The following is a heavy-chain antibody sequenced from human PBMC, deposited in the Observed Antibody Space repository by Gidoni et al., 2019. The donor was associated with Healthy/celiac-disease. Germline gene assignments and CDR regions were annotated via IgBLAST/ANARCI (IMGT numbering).Heavy chain of an antibody. J-gene: IGHJ4*02. D-gene: IGHD2-15*01. CDR3: ARDPLGVVVTATFDY. V-gene: IGHV3-74*01. Sequence: EVQLVESGGGLVQPGGSLRLSFVASGFPFSSYWLHWVRQVPGKGLVWVSRTNTDGSSTTYADSVKGRFTISRDNAKNTLYLQMSSLRAEDTAVYYCARDPLGVVVTATFDYWGQGTLVTVSS. CDR2: TNTDGSST. CDR1: GFPFSSYW.